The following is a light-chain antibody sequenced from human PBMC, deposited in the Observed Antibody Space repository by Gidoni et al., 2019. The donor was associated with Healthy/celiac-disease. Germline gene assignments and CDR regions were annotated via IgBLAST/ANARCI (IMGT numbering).Light chain of an antibody. CDR3: QQRSNCPPYT. J-gene: IGKJ2*01. CDR1: QSVSSY. Sequence: IVFPQSPATLSLSPGERATLSRRTSQSVSSYLSWYQQKPGQAPRLLIYDASNRATGIPARFSGSWSGTDFTLTISSLEPEDFAVYYCQQRSNCPPYTFGQGTKLEIK. CDR2: DAS. V-gene: IGKV3-11*01.